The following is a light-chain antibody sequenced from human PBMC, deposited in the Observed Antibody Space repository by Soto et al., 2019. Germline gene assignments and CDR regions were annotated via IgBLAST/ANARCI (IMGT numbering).Light chain of an antibody. Sequence: EIAFAQSPAPLSLSPGERGTLSCRASQTVSTNYLAWYQQKPGQAPRLLIYGASSRATGIPDRFSGGGSETDFTLTISRLESEDSAVYYCQQYGISPFTFGGGTKVDIK. CDR2: GAS. CDR3: QQYGISPFT. J-gene: IGKJ4*01. CDR1: QTVSTNY. V-gene: IGKV3-20*01.